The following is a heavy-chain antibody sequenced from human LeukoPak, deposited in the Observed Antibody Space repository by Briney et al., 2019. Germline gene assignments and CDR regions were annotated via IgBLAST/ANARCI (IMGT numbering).Heavy chain of an antibody. D-gene: IGHD1-14*01. V-gene: IGHV3-53*01. Sequence: GGSLRLSCAASGFTVSSNDLTWVRQAPGKGLEWVSVIYTGDGTSYADSVKGRFTISRDNSKNTLSLQMHSLRAEDTAVYYCARPDPTRKSHAFDIWGQGTMVTVSS. CDR2: IYTGDGT. CDR1: GFTVSSND. CDR3: ARPDPTRKSHAFDI. J-gene: IGHJ3*02.